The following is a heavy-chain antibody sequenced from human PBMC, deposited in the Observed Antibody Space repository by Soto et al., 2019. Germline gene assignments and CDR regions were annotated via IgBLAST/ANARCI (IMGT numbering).Heavy chain of an antibody. J-gene: IGHJ4*02. CDR2: ISESGGST. D-gene: IGHD1-1*01. Sequence: GGSLRLSCAAAGFTFSSYAMTWVRQAPGKGLEWVSGISESGGSTYYADSVRGRFTISRDNSKNTLYLQVDSLRVEDTAVYYCAKALGSNWSTDYWGQGTLVTVS. CDR3: AKALGSNWSTDY. CDR1: GFTFSSYA. V-gene: IGHV3-23*01.